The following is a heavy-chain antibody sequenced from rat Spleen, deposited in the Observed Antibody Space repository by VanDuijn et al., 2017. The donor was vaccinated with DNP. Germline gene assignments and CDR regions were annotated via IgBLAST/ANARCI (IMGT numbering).Heavy chain of an antibody. J-gene: IGHJ2*01. CDR1: GITFSDHN. Sequence: EVQLVESGGGLVQPGRSLKLSCAVSGITFSDHNMAWVRQAPKMSLEWVATISYDGSDTYYRDSVKGRFTISRDNAKSTLYLQMDSLRSEDTATYYCAGRPPPTRGPFDYWGQGVTVTVSS. D-gene: IGHD1-4*01. CDR3: AGRPPPTRGPFDY. V-gene: IGHV5-7*01. CDR2: ISYDGSDT.